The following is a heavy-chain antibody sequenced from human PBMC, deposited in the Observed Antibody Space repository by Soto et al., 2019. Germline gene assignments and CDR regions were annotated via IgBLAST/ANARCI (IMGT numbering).Heavy chain of an antibody. CDR1: GYSLTSYW. J-gene: IGHJ4*02. CDR3: ARHVGPPDGSSGYYYYY. CDR2: IYPGDSDT. D-gene: IGHD3-22*01. Sequence: GESLKISCKGPGYSLTSYWIGWVRQMPGKGLEWMGIIYPGDSDTRYSPSFQGQVTISADKSISTAYLQWSSLRASDTAMCYCARHVGPPDGSSGYYYYYWGQGTLVTVSS. V-gene: IGHV5-51*01.